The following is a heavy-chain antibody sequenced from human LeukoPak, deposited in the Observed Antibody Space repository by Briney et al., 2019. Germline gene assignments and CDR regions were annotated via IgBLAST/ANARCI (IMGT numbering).Heavy chain of an antibody. D-gene: IGHD6-19*01. CDR3: AKPFTQTPYAIGWYTCDS. Sequence: GGSLRLSCAASGFTLSTYAMTWARQAPGKGLEWVSGVSSSGAATYYADSVKGRFTISRDNSRSTLYLHMNSLRADDTAVYYCAKPFTQTPYAIGWYTCDSWGQGTLVTDSS. V-gene: IGHV3-23*01. CDR2: VSSSGAAT. CDR1: GFTLSTYA. J-gene: IGHJ4*02.